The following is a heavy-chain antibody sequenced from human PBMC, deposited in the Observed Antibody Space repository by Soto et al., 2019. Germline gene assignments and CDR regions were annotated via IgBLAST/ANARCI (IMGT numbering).Heavy chain of an antibody. CDR3: ASGFNSNYGTYFDY. J-gene: IGHJ4*02. CDR1: GGSISSSSYY. D-gene: IGHD4-4*01. Sequence: SETLSLTCTVSGGSISSSSYYWGWIRQPPGKGLEWIGSIYYSGSTYYNPSLKSRVTISVDTSKNQFSLKLSSVTAADTAVYYCASGFNSNYGTYFDYWGQGTLVTVSS. CDR2: IYYSGST. V-gene: IGHV4-39*01.